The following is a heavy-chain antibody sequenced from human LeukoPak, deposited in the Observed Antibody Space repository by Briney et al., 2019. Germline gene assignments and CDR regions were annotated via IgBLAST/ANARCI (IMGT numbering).Heavy chain of an antibody. V-gene: IGHV1-2*02. CDR2: INPNSGGT. CDR1: GYAFTCYY. CDR3: ARGVGATYGDYFDY. Sequence: ASVKVSCKASGYAFTCYYMHWVRQAPGQGLEWMGWINPNSGGTNYAQKFQGRVTMTRDTSISTAYMELSRLRSDDTAVYYCARGVGATYGDYFDYWGQGTLVTVSS. J-gene: IGHJ4*02. D-gene: IGHD1-26*01.